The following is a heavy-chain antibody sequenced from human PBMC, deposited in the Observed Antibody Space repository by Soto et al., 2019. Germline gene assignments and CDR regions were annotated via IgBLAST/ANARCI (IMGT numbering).Heavy chain of an antibody. CDR3: AIGLGTGTPFHF. CDR1: GFTFDEYA. CDR2: ISWNSGSI. Sequence: PGGSLRLSCGGSGFTFDEYAMHRVRQAPGKGLEWVSGISWNSGSIVYADSVKGRFTISRDNAKNSLSLQMNSLNPEDTALYYCAIGLGTGTPFHFWGQGTPVTVSS. D-gene: IGHD1-7*01. J-gene: IGHJ4*02. V-gene: IGHV3-9*01.